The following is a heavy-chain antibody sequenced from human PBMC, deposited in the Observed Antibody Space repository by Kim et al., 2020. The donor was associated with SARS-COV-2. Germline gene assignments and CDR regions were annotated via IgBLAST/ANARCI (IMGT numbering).Heavy chain of an antibody. Sequence: GGSLRLSCAASGFTFSSYSMNWVRQAPGKGLEWVSSISSSSSYIYYADSVKGRFTISRDNAKNSLYLQMNSLRAEDTAVYYCARDPYYDILTGYYNDFDYWGQGTLVTVSS. CDR1: GFTFSSYS. CDR3: ARDPYYDILTGYYNDFDY. CDR2: ISSSSSYI. D-gene: IGHD3-9*01. J-gene: IGHJ4*02. V-gene: IGHV3-21*01.